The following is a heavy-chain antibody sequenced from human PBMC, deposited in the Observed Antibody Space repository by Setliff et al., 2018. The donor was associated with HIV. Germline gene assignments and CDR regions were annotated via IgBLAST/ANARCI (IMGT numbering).Heavy chain of an antibody. J-gene: IGHJ4*02. CDR3: AKPRLYNSALEN. V-gene: IGHV3-66*02. Sequence: PGESLRLSCAASGFTVSGSYMSWVRQAPGKGLEWVSTIYSDGSTYHADSVKGRFTLSRDNSKNTLYLQMNSLTPEDTAVYYCAKPRLYNSALENWGQGTLVTVYS. CDR2: IYSDGST. D-gene: IGHD1-1*01. CDR1: GFTVSGSY.